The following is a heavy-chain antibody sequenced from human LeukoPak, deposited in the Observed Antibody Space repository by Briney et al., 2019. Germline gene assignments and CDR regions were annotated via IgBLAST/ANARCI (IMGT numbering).Heavy chain of an antibody. CDR1: GFTFSSYS. CDR3: ARDVTFGGKYYYDSSGPQFNAFDI. V-gene: IGHV3-21*01. CDR2: SSNSGRYI. J-gene: IGHJ3*02. D-gene: IGHD3-22*01. Sequence: PGGSLRLSCAASGFTFSSYSMKWVRQAPGKGLEWVSSSSNSGRYIYYADSVKGRFTISRDNAKNSLYLQMNSLRAEDTAVYYCARDVTFGGKYYYDSSGPQFNAFDIWGQGTMVTVSS.